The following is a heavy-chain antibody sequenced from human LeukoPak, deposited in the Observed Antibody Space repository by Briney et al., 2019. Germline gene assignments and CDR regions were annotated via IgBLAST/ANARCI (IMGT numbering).Heavy chain of an antibody. CDR2: INSDGSST. CDR1: GFTFSSYA. Sequence: GGSLRLSCAASGFTFSSYAMSWVRQAPGKGLVWVSRINSDGSSTSYADSVKGRFTISRDNSKNTVYLQMNSLRAEDTGVYYCARDRLEAVTDDDYFDYWGQGTLVTVSS. D-gene: IGHD2-21*02. V-gene: IGHV3-23*01. CDR3: ARDRLEAVTDDDYFDY. J-gene: IGHJ4*02.